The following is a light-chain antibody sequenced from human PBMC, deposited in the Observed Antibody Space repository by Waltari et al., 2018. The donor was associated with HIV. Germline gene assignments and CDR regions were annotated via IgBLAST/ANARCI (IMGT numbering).Light chain of an antibody. J-gene: IGLJ3*02. CDR1: RSDVGGYNY. Sequence: QSALTQPRSVSGSPGQSVAISCPGTRSDVGGYNYVSWYQQYPGTAPKVIIYDVTKRPSGVPDRFSGSKSGNMASLTISGLQAEDEADYYCCSYASTSWVFGGGTKLTVL. CDR3: CSYASTSWV. CDR2: DVT. V-gene: IGLV2-11*01.